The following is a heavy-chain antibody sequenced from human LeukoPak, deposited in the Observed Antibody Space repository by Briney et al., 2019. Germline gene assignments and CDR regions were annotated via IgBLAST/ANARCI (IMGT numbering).Heavy chain of an antibody. J-gene: IGHJ4*02. D-gene: IGHD6-13*01. Sequence: GGSLRLSCAASGFTFSNAWMSWVRQAPGKGLEWVGRIKSKTDGGTTDYAAPVKGRFTISRDDSKNTLYLQMNSLRAEDTAVYYCAKSVSMGIAKGSDWGQGTLVTVSS. CDR1: GFTFSNAW. CDR3: AKSVSMGIAKGSD. V-gene: IGHV3-15*01. CDR2: IKSKTDGGTT.